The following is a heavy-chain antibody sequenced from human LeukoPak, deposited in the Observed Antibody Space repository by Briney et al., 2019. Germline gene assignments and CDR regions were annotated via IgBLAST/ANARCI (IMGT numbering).Heavy chain of an antibody. CDR3: ARDPTYCSSTSCSRHGAFDI. D-gene: IGHD2-2*01. CDR2: IKQDGSEK. J-gene: IGHJ3*02. Sequence: GGSLRLSCAASRFTFSSYWMSWVRQAPGKGLEWVANIKQDGSEKYYMGSVKGRFTISRDNSKNTLYLQMNSLRAEDTAVYYCARDPTYCSSTSCSRHGAFDIWGQGTMVTVSS. V-gene: IGHV3-7*01. CDR1: RFTFSSYW.